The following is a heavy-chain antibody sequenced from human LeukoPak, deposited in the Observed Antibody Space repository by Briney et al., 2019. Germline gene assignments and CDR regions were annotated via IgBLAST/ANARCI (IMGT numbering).Heavy chain of an antibody. D-gene: IGHD3-22*01. CDR2: ISWNSGSI. J-gene: IGHJ5*02. Sequence: PGGSLRLSCAASGFTFDDYAMHWVRQAPGKGLEWVSGISWNSGSIGYADSVKGRFTISRDNAKNSLYLQMNSLRAEDTALYYCAKAYESSAYENNWFDPWGQGTLVTVSS. CDR3: AKAYESSAYENNWFDP. V-gene: IGHV3-9*01. CDR1: GFTFDDYA.